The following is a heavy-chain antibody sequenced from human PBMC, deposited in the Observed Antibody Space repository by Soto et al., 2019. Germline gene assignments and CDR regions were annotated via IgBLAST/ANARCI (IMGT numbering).Heavy chain of an antibody. Sequence: GSLRLSCAASGFTFSNAWMSWVRQAPGKGLEWVGLIKSKSDGGTTDYAAPVKGRFSISRDDSKNTLYLQMNSLKIEDTAVYYCTTETYDYDSSGPFDPWGQGTLVTV. CDR3: TTETYDYDSSGPFDP. V-gene: IGHV3-15*05. CDR2: IKSKSDGGTT. J-gene: IGHJ5*02. D-gene: IGHD3-22*01. CDR1: GFTFSNAW.